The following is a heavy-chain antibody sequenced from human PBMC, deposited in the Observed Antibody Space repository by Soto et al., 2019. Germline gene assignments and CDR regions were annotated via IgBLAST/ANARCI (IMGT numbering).Heavy chain of an antibody. V-gene: IGHV1-69*01. D-gene: IGHD4-17*01. J-gene: IGHJ4*02. CDR1: GGTFSSYA. Sequence: QVQLVQSGAEVKKPGSSVKVSCKASGGTFSSYAISWVRQAPGQGLEWVGGIIPIFGTANYAQKFQGRVTITADESTSTAYMELRSLRSEDTAVYYCARGPDYGDYATYFDFWGQGTLVTVSS. CDR3: ARGPDYGDYATYFDF. CDR2: IIPIFGTA.